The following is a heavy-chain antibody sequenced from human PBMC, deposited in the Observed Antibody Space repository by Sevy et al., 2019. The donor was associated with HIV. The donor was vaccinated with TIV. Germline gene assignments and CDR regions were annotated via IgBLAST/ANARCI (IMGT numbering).Heavy chain of an antibody. CDR3: ARDSPINYYDSSGYYAPFDY. Sequence: GGSLRLSCAASGFTFSSYGMHWVRQAPGKGLEWVAVIWYDGSNKYYADSVKGRFTISRDNSKNTLYLQMNSLRAEDTAVYYCARDSPINYYDSSGYYAPFDYWGQGTLVTVPS. CDR2: IWYDGSNK. V-gene: IGHV3-33*01. CDR1: GFTFSSYG. J-gene: IGHJ4*02. D-gene: IGHD3-22*01.